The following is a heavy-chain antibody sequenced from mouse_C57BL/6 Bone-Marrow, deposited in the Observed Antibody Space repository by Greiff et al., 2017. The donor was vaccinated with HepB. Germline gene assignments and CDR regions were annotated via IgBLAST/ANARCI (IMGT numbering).Heavy chain of an antibody. CDR3: AIHYYGSSGFAY. CDR1: GYTFTDYY. J-gene: IGHJ3*01. Sequence: VQLQQSGPELVKPGASVKISCKASGYTFTDYYMNWVKQSHGKSLEWIGDINPNNGGTSYNQKFKGKATLTVDKSSSTAYMELRSLTSEDSAVYYCAIHYYGSSGFAYWGQGTLVTVSA. V-gene: IGHV1-26*01. D-gene: IGHD1-1*01. CDR2: INPNNGGT.